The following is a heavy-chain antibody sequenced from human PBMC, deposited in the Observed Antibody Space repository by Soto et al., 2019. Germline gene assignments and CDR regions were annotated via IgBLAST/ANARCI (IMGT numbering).Heavy chain of an antibody. CDR1: GGSISSGGYY. CDR3: ARVRENQLLGWFYP. D-gene: IGHD2-2*01. CDR2: IYDSGTT. J-gene: IGHJ5*02. Sequence: QVQLQESGPGLVKPSQTLSLTCTVSGGSISSGGYYWSWIRQHPGKGLEWIGDIYDSGTTYYNPSLTSRLTFSVDTSMNQFSLELTSVSDGDTGVDYCARVRENQLLGWFYPLGQGTLVTVSS. V-gene: IGHV4-31*03.